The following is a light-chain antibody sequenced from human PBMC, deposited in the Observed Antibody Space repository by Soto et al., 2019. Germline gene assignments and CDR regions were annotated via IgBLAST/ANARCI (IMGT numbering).Light chain of an antibody. J-gene: IGKJ1*01. CDR2: AAS. Sequence: DLQLTQSPSFLSASVGDRVTITCRASQGISSYLAWYQQKPGKAPKLLIFAASTLQNGVPSRFSGSGSGTEFTLTISSLQPEDFATYYCQQLRTFGQGTKVEIK. CDR1: QGISSY. V-gene: IGKV1-9*01. CDR3: QQLRT.